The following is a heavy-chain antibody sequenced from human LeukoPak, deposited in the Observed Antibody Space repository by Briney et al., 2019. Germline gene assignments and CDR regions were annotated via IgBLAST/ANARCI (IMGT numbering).Heavy chain of an antibody. D-gene: IGHD4-23*01. CDR1: GFALTTYN. CDR3: ARDDGGNSNFDY. Sequence: ASVKVSCKASGFALTTYNIVWLRQAPGQGLEWLGWVTAFNENTDYSRKVQGRVTMTRDRSTDTAYMELRSLRFDDTAVYYCARDDGGNSNFDYWGQGTLVTVSS. J-gene: IGHJ4*02. CDR2: VTAFNENT. V-gene: IGHV1-18*01.